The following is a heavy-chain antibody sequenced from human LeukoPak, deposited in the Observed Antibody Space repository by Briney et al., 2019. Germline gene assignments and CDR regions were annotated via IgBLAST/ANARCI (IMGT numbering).Heavy chain of an antibody. J-gene: IGHJ3*02. CDR1: GGSISSYY. Sequence: SETLSLTCTVSGGSISSYYWSWIRQPPGKGLEWIGYIYYSGSTNYNPSLKSRVTISVDTSKNQFSLKLSSVTAADTAVYYCASVRAFDIWGQGTMVTVSS. CDR3: ASVRAFDI. V-gene: IGHV4-59*08. CDR2: IYYSGST.